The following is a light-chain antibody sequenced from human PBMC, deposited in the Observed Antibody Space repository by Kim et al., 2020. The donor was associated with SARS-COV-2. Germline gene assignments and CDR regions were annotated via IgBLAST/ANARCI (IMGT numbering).Light chain of an antibody. CDR1: TAKIGAGYD. CDR2: VNT. Sequence: RVTSAWIGRTAKIGAGYDVHWYQKVPGTAPKLLIYVNTNRPSGVPDRFSGSKSDTSASLAITGLQAEDEANYYCQSYDSSLSVVVFGGGTQLTVL. J-gene: IGLJ3*02. V-gene: IGLV1-40*01. CDR3: QSYDSSLSVVV.